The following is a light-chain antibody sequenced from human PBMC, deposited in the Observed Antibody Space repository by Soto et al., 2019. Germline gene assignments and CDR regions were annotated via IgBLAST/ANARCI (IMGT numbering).Light chain of an antibody. CDR2: WAS. J-gene: IGKJ3*01. V-gene: IGKV4-1*01. CDR1: QSVLYSSNNKNY. CDR3: QQYYSIPFT. Sequence: DIVMTQSPDSLAESLGERATINCKSSQSVLYSSNNKNYLAWYQQKPGQPPKVLIYWASTRESGVPDRFSGSGSGTEFTLTISSLWPEDVAVYYCQQYYSIPFTFGPGTKVDIK.